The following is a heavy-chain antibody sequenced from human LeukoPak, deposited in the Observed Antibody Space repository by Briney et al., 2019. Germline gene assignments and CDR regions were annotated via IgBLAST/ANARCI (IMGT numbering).Heavy chain of an antibody. Sequence: ASVKVSCKASGYTFTSYYMHWVRQAPGQGLELMGIITPSGGSTSYAQKFQGRVTMTRDTFTSTVYMEPSSLRSEDTAVYYCARGPSTYDSSGYWLQHWGQGTLVTVSS. CDR2: ITPSGGST. V-gene: IGHV1-46*01. D-gene: IGHD3-22*01. CDR3: ARGPSTYDSSGYWLQH. CDR1: GYTFTSYY. J-gene: IGHJ1*01.